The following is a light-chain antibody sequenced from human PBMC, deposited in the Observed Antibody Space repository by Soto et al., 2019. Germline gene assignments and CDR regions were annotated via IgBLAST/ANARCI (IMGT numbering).Light chain of an antibody. CDR1: QSVTSNY. V-gene: IGKV3D-20*02. Sequence: EIVLTQSPGTLSLSPGERATLSCRASQSVTSNYLAWYQQKPGQAPRLLIYGVSSGATGIPARFSGSGSGTDFTLTISSLEPEDFAVYYCQQRDIWPWTFGQGTKVDIK. J-gene: IGKJ1*01. CDR2: GVS. CDR3: QQRDIWPWT.